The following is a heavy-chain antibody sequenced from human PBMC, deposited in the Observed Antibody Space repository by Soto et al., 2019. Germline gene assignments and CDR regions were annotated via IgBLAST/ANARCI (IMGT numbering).Heavy chain of an antibody. CDR3: ATTIIYGDPGDY. D-gene: IGHD4-17*01. Sequence: QVQVQQSGAEVKEPGASVRISCKASGYTFISYYMHWVRQAPGQGLEWRGIIDPSGARTTYAQRCRGRVTMTWDTSRSTVYMDMTSLRPDDTAVYFCATTIIYGDPGDYWGQGTVVSVSS. J-gene: IGHJ4*02. CDR1: GYTFISYY. CDR2: IDPSGART. V-gene: IGHV1-46*01.